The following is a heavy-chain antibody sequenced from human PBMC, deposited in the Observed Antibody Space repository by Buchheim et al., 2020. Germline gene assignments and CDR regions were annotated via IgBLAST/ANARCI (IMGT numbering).Heavy chain of an antibody. CDR1: GFTFGDYA. CDR3: TRDRLLWFGELLF. CDR2: IRSKAYGGTT. Sequence: EVQLVESGGGLVQPGRSLRLSCTASGFTFGDYAMSWVRQAPGKGLEWVGFIRSKAYGGTTEYAASVKGRFTISRDDSKSIAYLQMSSLKTEDTAVYYCTRDRLLWFGELLFWGQGTL. D-gene: IGHD3-10*01. V-gene: IGHV3-49*04. J-gene: IGHJ4*02.